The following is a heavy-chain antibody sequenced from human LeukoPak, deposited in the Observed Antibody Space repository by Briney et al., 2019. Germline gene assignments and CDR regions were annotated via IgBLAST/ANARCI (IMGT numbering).Heavy chain of an antibody. CDR1: GFTFNSYA. J-gene: IGHJ4*02. V-gene: IGHV3-23*01. CDR3: ATLRHY. D-gene: IGHD3-9*01. CDR2: ISGFGGST. Sequence: GGSLRLSCAASGFTFNSYAISWVRQAPGKGLEWVSTISGFGGSTYYADSVKGRFTISRDNSKNTLYLQMNSLRAEDTAVYYCATLRHYWGQGTLVTVSS.